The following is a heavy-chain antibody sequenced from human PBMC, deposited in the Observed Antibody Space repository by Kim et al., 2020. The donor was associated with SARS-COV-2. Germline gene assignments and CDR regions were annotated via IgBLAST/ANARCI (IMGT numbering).Heavy chain of an antibody. CDR3: VRDGITGTTEAFDI. J-gene: IGHJ3*02. Sequence: GGSLRLSCAASGFTFSGYGMHWVRQAPGKGLEWVAVIWNDGSNKNYADSVKGRFTISRDNSENTLYLQINSLRAEDTAVYYCVRDGITGTTEAFDIWAQGTMVTVSS. CDR2: IWNDGSNK. CDR1: GFTFSGYG. D-gene: IGHD1-7*01. V-gene: IGHV3-33*01.